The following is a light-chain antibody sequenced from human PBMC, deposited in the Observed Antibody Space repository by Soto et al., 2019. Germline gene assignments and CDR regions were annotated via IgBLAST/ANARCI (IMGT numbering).Light chain of an antibody. Sequence: EIVLTQSPGTLSLSPGERATLSCRASQSLNRDLAWYQQKPGQSPRLLIFGASIRATGIPARFSGSGSGTEFTLTIGSLQSEECALYYCQQYNNWPGTVGQGTKVDIK. J-gene: IGKJ1*01. CDR3: QQYNNWPGT. V-gene: IGKV3-15*01. CDR1: QSLNRD. CDR2: GAS.